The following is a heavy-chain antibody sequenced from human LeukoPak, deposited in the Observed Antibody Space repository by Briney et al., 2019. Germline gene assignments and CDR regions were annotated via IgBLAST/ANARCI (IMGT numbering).Heavy chain of an antibody. CDR2: ISSSSTYI. D-gene: IGHD3-3*01. Sequence: PGGSLRLSCAASGFTFSSYSMNWVRQAPGKGLEWVSSISSSSTYICYAGSVKGRFTISRDNAKNSLFLQMNSLRAEDTAVYYCARDKGTEGLLPRGDWYFDLWGRGTLVTVSS. J-gene: IGHJ2*01. CDR1: GFTFSSYS. CDR3: ARDKGTEGLLPRGDWYFDL. V-gene: IGHV3-21*01.